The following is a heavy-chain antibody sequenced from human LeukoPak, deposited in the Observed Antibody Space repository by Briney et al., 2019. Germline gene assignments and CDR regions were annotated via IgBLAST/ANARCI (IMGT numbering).Heavy chain of an antibody. Sequence: SETLSLTCTVSGGSISPYFWSWIRQPPGKGLEWIGYISYSGSTNYNPSLKSRVTISVDTSKNQFSLQLSSVTAADSAVYYCARDDYRGVTNFDPWGQGTLVTVSS. CDR3: ARDDYRGVTNFDP. CDR1: GGSISPYF. V-gene: IGHV4-59*01. CDR2: ISYSGST. J-gene: IGHJ5*02. D-gene: IGHD3-10*01.